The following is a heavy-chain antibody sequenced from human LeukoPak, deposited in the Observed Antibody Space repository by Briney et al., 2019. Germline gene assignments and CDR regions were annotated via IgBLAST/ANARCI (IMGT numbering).Heavy chain of an antibody. D-gene: IGHD4-17*01. CDR1: GFTCSSYA. V-gene: IGHV3-23*01. Sequence: GGSLRLSGAASGFTCSSYAMSWFLQAPGKVLEWVSAISGSGGSTYYADSVKGWFTISRDNSKNTLYLQMNSLRAEDTAVYYCARRRGNTVTTPFDYWGQGTLVTVSS. J-gene: IGHJ4*02. CDR3: ARRRGNTVTTPFDY. CDR2: ISGSGGST.